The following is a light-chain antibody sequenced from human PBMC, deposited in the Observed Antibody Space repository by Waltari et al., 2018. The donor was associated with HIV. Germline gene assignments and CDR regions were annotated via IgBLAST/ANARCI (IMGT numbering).Light chain of an antibody. CDR1: QGIRND. CDR2: AAS. Sequence: AIQMTQSPSSLSASVADRVTITCRASQGIRNDLGWYQQKPGKSPKLLIYAASSLERGVPSMFSGSGAGTVFTLTISSLQPEDFATYYCLQDFNYPRTFGQGTKVEIK. CDR3: LQDFNYPRT. J-gene: IGKJ1*01. V-gene: IGKV1-6*01.